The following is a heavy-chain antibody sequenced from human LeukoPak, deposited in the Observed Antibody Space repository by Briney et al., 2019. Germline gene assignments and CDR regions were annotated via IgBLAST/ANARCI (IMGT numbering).Heavy chain of an antibody. CDR2: IKQDGSEM. CDR3: ASSYFDNSLHAYDI. D-gene: IGHD3-22*01. Sequence: GGSLRLSCAASGFTFSSYWMSWVRLAPGKGLEWVANIKQDGSEMYYVDSVKGRFTISRDNTKNSLFLHMSSLRAEDTAVYFCASSYFDNSLHAYDIWGQGTMVTVSS. CDR1: GFTFSSYW. V-gene: IGHV3-7*01. J-gene: IGHJ3*02.